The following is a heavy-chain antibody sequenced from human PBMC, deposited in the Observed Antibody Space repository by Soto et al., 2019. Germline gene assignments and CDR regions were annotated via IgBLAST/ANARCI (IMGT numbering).Heavy chain of an antibody. V-gene: IGHV4-30-4*01. D-gene: IGHD3-22*01. CDR2: IYYSVST. CDR3: AGTSSNYYDSSGYHLDY. Sequence: SETLSLTCTVSGGSISSGDYYWSWIRQPPGKGLEWIGYIYYSVSTYYNPSLKSRVTISVDTPENQLSLRLSSVTAADTAVYYCAGTSSNYYDSSGYHLDYWGQGALVTVSS. J-gene: IGHJ4*02. CDR1: GGSISSGDYY.